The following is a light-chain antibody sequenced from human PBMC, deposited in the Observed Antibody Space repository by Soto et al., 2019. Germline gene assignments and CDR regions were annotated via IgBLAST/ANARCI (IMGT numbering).Light chain of an antibody. Sequence: HSVLTQPPSASATPGQRVTISCSGSSSNIGDNAVHWYQQLPGTAPKLLIYSNNQRPSGVPDRFSGSKSGTSAFLAISGLTSEDEGDYYCAAWDDSLNGVVFGGGTKLTVL. V-gene: IGLV1-44*01. CDR2: SNN. CDR3: AAWDDSLNGVV. J-gene: IGLJ2*01. CDR1: SSNIGDNA.